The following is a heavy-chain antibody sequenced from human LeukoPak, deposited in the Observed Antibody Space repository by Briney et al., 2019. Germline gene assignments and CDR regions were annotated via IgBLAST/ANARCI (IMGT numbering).Heavy chain of an antibody. J-gene: IGHJ4*02. Sequence: PGGSLRLSCAASGFTFSSYAMSWVRQAPGKGLEWVSAISDSGDNTYYADSVKGRFTISRDNSKKMLYLQVNSLRAEDTAVYYCAKDPRRYSRTGGYFDYWGQGTLVTVSS. D-gene: IGHD6-13*01. CDR1: GFTFSSYA. V-gene: IGHV3-23*01. CDR3: AKDPRRYSRTGGYFDY. CDR2: ISDSGDNT.